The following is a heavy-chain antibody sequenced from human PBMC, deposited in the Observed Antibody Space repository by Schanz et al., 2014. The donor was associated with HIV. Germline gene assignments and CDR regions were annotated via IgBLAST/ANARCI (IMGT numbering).Heavy chain of an antibody. CDR3: AIRTPMISFGAFEI. CDR2: IDGAGDNT. D-gene: IGHD3-16*01. CDR1: GFPFAAYA. Sequence: EVLLVESGGGFVQPGGALRLSCATSGFPFAAYAMTWVRQAPGKGLEWVPAIDGAGDNTYYADSVKGRFTISRDNSKNTVYLRMSGLRAEDTAVYYCAIRTPMISFGAFEIWGRGTMVTVSS. V-gene: IGHV3-23*04. J-gene: IGHJ3*02.